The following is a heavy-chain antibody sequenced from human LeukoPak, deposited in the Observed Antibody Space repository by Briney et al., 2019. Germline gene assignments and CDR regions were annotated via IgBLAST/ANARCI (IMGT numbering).Heavy chain of an antibody. CDR3: AREMRGYSYGHYYYYGMDV. CDR2: INPSGGST. Sequence: ASVKVSCKASGYTFTSYYMHWVRQAPGQGLEWMGIINPSGGSTSYAQKFQGRVTMTTDTSTSTAYMELRSLRSDDTAVYYCAREMRGYSYGHYYYYGMDVWGQGTTVTVSS. CDR1: GYTFTSYY. J-gene: IGHJ6*02. D-gene: IGHD5-18*01. V-gene: IGHV1-46*01.